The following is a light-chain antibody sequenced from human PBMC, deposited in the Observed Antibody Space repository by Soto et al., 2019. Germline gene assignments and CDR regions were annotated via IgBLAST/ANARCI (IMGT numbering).Light chain of an antibody. Sequence: DIQMTQSPSTLSAYVGDRVTITCRASQSIGTWLAWYQQRPGKAPKVLIYGASSLQSGVPSRFSGSGSGTEFTLTISSLEPDDFATYYCQEYNTYSVTFGQGTK. J-gene: IGKJ1*01. CDR3: QEYNTYSVT. V-gene: IGKV1-5*01. CDR2: GAS. CDR1: QSIGTW.